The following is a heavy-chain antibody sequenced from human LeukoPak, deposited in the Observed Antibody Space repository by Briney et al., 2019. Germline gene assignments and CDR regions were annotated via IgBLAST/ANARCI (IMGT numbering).Heavy chain of an antibody. CDR3: ARDRDVLRFLEWSL. V-gene: IGHV1-3*01. J-gene: IGHJ4*02. CDR1: GYTFTSYA. Sequence: ASVKVSCKASGYTFTSYAMHWVRQAPGQRLEWMGWINAGNGNTKYSQKFQGRVTMTRDTSISTAYMELSRLRSDDTAVYYCARDRDVLRFLEWSLWGQGTLVTVSS. D-gene: IGHD3-3*01. CDR2: INAGNGNT.